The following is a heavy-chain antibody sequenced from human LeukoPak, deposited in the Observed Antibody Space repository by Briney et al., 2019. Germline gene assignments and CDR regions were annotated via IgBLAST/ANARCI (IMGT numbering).Heavy chain of an antibody. D-gene: IGHD3-10*01. CDR2: LRYDGSNK. V-gene: IGHV3-30*02. CDR3: ATGSYYGSTYFDY. CDR1: GFTFSSYG. J-gene: IGHJ4*02. Sequence: GGSLRLSCAASGFTFSSYGMHWVRQAPGKGLEWVAFLRYDGSNKYYADSVKGRFTISRDNSKNTLYLQMNSLRAEDTAVYYCATGSYYGSTYFDYWGQGTLVTVSS.